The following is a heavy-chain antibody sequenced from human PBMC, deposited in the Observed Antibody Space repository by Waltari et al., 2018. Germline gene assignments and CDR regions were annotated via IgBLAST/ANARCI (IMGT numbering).Heavy chain of an antibody. D-gene: IGHD5-12*01. CDR2: VSGSGATT. CDR3: VKAFRGYSGSYFDI. Sequence: EVQLLESGGGLVQPGGSLRLSCAASGFSFGGFGMNWVRKAPGKGLEWVSGVSGSGATTYYADSVRGRFTVSRDNNRDTVDLQMNSLRAEDTAVYYCVKAFRGYSGSYFDIWGRGTLVAVSA. J-gene: IGHJ4*02. V-gene: IGHV3-23*01. CDR1: GFSFGGFG.